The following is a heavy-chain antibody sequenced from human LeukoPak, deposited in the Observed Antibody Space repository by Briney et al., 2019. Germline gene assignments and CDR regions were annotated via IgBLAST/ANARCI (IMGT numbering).Heavy chain of an antibody. V-gene: IGHV3-66*01. Sequence: GGSLRLSCAASGFTVSNNYMSWVRQAAGKGLEWVSFIYSGDNTYCADSVKGRFTISRDNSRNTLYLQMNTLRAEDTAVYYCARGRKYCSSTSSCYAGDFDYWGQGTLVTVSS. J-gene: IGHJ4*02. CDR1: GFTVSNNY. D-gene: IGHD2-2*01. CDR2: IYSGDNT. CDR3: ARGRKYCSSTSSCYAGDFDY.